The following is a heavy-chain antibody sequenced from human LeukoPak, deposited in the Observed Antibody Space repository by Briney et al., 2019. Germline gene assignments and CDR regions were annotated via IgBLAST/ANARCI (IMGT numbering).Heavy chain of an antibody. V-gene: IGHV1-18*01. CDR1: GYTFTSYG. J-gene: IGHJ4*02. Sequence: ASVKVSRKASGYTFTSYGISWVRQAPGQGLEWMGWISAYNGNTNYAQKLQGRVTMTTDTSTSTAYMELRSLRSDDTAVYYCARKYSGYDLNDYWGQGTLVTVSS. D-gene: IGHD5-12*01. CDR2: ISAYNGNT. CDR3: ARKYSGYDLNDY.